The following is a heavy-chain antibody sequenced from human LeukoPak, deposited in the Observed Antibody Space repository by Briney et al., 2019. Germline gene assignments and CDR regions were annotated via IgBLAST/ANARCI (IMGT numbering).Heavy chain of an antibody. CDR2: ISGSGGST. CDR1: GFTFSSYA. J-gene: IGHJ6*02. V-gene: IGHV3-23*01. Sequence: GGSLRLSCAASGFTFSSYAMSWVRQAPGKGLEWVSAISGSGGSTYYADSVKGRFTVSRDNSKNTLYLQMNSLRAEDTAVYYCARSDGSGSFDYYGMDVWGQGTTVTVSS. D-gene: IGHD3-10*01. CDR3: ARSDGSGSFDYYGMDV.